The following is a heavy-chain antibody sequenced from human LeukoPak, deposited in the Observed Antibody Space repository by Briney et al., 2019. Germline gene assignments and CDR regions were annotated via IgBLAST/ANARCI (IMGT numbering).Heavy chain of an antibody. J-gene: IGHJ3*02. CDR1: RYTFTSYG. CDR3: ARCLRGGDFVAQDAFDI. D-gene: IGHD2-21*02. V-gene: IGHV1-18*01. Sequence: ASVKVSCKASRYTFTSYGISWVRQAPGQGLEWMGWISAYNGNTNYAQNLQGRVTMTTDTSTSTAYMELRSLRSDDTAVYYCARCLRGGDFVAQDAFDIWGQGTMVTVSS. CDR2: ISAYNGNT.